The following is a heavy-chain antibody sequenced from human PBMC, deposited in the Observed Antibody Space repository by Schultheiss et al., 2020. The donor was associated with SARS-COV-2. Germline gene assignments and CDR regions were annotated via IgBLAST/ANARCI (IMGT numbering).Heavy chain of an antibody. V-gene: IGHV3-21*06. CDR1: GFTFSTSS. J-gene: IGHJ3*02. D-gene: IGHD2/OR15-2a*01. Sequence: GGSLRLSCAASGFTFSTSSMNWVRQAPGKGLEWVASISSSTTYIHYADSVRGRFTISRDNAKNSVHLQMNSLRGEDTAVYYCARDACSSTTCYTVDIWGQGTMVTVSS. CDR2: ISSSTTYI. CDR3: ARDACSSTTCYTVDI.